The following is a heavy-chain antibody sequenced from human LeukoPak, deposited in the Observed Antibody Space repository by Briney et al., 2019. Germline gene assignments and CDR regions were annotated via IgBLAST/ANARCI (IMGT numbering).Heavy chain of an antibody. CDR2: ISAFNGNR. J-gene: IGHJ4*02. Sequence: GASVKVSCKASGGTFSSYAIRWVRQAPGQGLEWMGWISAFNGNRNYAQMLQGRVTMATDTSTSTAYMELRSLRSDDTAVYYCARVNPYESFDYWGQGTLVTVSS. CDR1: GGTFSSYA. D-gene: IGHD3-22*01. CDR3: ARVNPYESFDY. V-gene: IGHV1-18*01.